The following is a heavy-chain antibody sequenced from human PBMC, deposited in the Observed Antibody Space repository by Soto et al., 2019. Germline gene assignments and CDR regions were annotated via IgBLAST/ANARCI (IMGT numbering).Heavy chain of an antibody. J-gene: IGHJ5*02. CDR3: ARPKTIGAAAGKGWFDP. CDR2: IYYSGST. V-gene: IGHV4-59*08. D-gene: IGHD6-13*01. CDR1: GGSISSYY. Sequence: SETLSLTCTVSGGSISSYYWSWIRQPPGKRLEWIGYIYYSGSTNYNPSLKGRLTISVDPSKNQFSLKLTSVTAADTAMYYCARPKTIGAAAGKGWFDPWGQGTLVTVS.